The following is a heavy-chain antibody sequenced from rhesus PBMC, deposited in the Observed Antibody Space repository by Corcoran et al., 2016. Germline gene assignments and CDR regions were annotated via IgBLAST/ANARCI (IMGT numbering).Heavy chain of an antibody. CDR2: IYGGSGST. V-gene: IGHV4-127*01. D-gene: IGHD2-39*02. J-gene: IGHJ3*01. CDR1: GYSISSGYG. CDR3: ARVVSATPTAFDF. Sequence: QVQLQESGPGLVKPSETLSLTCAVSGYSISSGYGWGWIRQPPGKGLEWIGQIYGGSGSTYYNPSLKSRVTVSKDTSKNQFSLKLSSVTAADTAVYYCARVVSATPTAFDFWGQGLRVTVSS.